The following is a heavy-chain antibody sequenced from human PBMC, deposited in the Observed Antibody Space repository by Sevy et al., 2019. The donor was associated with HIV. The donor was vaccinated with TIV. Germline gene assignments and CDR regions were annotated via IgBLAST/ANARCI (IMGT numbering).Heavy chain of an antibody. CDR2: IYYSGST. J-gene: IGHJ6*03. D-gene: IGHD5-18*01. CDR1: GGSISSYY. Sequence: SETLSLTCTVSGGSISSYYWSWIRQPPGKGLEWIGYIYYSGSTNYNPSLKSRVTISVDTSKNQFSLKLSSVTAADTAVYYCARGKGIQRSTYYYYYIDVWGKGTTVTVSS. V-gene: IGHV4-59*01. CDR3: ARGKGIQRSTYYYYYIDV.